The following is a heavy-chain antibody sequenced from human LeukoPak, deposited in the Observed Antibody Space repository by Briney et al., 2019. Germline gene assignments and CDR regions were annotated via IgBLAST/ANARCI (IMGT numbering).Heavy chain of an antibody. CDR2: IIPIFGTA. D-gene: IGHD4-17*01. J-gene: IGHJ4*02. V-gene: IGHV1-69*05. CDR1: GGTFSSYA. CDR3: ARGKGPYFATVTTIFDY. Sequence: GASVKVSCKASGGTFSSYAISWVRQAPGQGLEWMGGIIPIFGTANYAEKFQGRVTITTDESTSTAYMELSSLRSEDTAVYYCARGKGPYFATVTTIFDYWGQGTLVTVSS.